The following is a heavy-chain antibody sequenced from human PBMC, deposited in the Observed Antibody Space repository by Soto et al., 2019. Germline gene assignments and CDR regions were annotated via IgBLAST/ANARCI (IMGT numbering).Heavy chain of an antibody. CDR2: ISYDGSNK. Sequence: QVQLVESGGGVVQPGRSLRLSCAASGFTFSSYGMHWVRQAPGKGLEWVAVISYDGSNKYYADSVKGRFTISRDNSKNTRYLQMNSLRAEDTSVYYCAKDVSSSGWKDAFDIWGQGTMVTVSS. D-gene: IGHD6-19*01. CDR3: AKDVSSSGWKDAFDI. CDR1: GFTFSSYG. J-gene: IGHJ3*02. V-gene: IGHV3-30*18.